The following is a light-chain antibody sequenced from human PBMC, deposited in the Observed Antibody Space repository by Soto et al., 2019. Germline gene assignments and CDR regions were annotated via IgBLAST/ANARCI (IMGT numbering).Light chain of an antibody. J-gene: IGLJ1*01. V-gene: IGLV2-14*01. CDR2: EVS. CDR3: SSYTRSSNLYG. CDR1: SSDVGGYDY. Sequence: QSVLTQPASVSGSPGQSITISCTGTSSDVGGYDYVSWYQHHPGKVPKLIISEVSNRPSGVSNRFSGSKSGNTASLTISGLQAEDAADYYCSSYTRSSNLYGFGTGTKLTVL.